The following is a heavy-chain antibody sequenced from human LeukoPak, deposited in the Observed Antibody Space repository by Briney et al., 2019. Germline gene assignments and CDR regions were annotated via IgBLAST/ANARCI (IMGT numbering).Heavy chain of an antibody. CDR2: IYSGGNT. V-gene: IGHV3-66*01. J-gene: IGHJ4*02. Sequence: GGSLRLSCAAFGFTVSVNYMSWVRQAPGKELECVSVIYSGGNTYYADSVKGRFTISRDNSKNTLYLQMNSLRVEDTAVYYCARDFMYSITCAGCWGQGTLVTVSS. CDR3: ARDFMYSITCAGC. CDR1: GFTVSVNY. D-gene: IGHD6-13*01.